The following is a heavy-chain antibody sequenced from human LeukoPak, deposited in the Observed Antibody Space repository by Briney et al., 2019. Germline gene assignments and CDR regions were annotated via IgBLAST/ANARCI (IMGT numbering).Heavy chain of an antibody. CDR3: ARVGDLYYFDY. D-gene: IGHD3-10*01. Sequence: SETLSLTCAVYGGSFSGCYWSWIRQPPGKGLEWIGEINHSGSTNYNPSLKSRVTISVDTSKNQFSLKLSSVTAADTAVYYCARVGDLYYFDYWGQGTLVTVSS. V-gene: IGHV4-34*01. CDR2: INHSGST. CDR1: GGSFSGCY. J-gene: IGHJ4*02.